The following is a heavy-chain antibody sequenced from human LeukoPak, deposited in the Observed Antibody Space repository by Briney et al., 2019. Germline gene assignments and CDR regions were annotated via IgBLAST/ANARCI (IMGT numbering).Heavy chain of an antibody. CDR3: ARRRRYCTSTTCYDDFFDY. CDR1: GYSFTSYW. CDR2: IYPGDSDT. D-gene: IGHD2-2*01. V-gene: IGHV5-51*01. J-gene: IGHJ4*01. Sequence: GESLKISCKGSGYSFTSYWIAWVRQLPGKGLEWMGIIYPGDSDTRYSPSFQGQVTISADKSISTAYLQWSSLKAPDTATYYCARRRRYCTSTTCYDDFFDYWGHGTLVSVSS.